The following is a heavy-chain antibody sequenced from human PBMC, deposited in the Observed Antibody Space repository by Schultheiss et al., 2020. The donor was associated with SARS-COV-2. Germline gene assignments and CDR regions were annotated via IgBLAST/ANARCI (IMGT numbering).Heavy chain of an antibody. J-gene: IGHJ6*02. V-gene: IGHV4-4*08. CDR1: GDSIRSYY. CDR2: IYYSGST. Sequence: SETLSLTCTVSGDSIRSYYWSWIRQPPGKGLEWIGYIYYSGSTYYNPSLKSRVTISVDTSKNQFSLKLSSVTAADTAVYYCARESRSPYYYYGMDVWGQGTTVTVSS. CDR3: ARESRSPYYYYGMDV.